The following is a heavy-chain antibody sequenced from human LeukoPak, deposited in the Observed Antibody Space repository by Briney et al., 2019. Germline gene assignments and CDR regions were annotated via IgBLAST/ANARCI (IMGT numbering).Heavy chain of an antibody. CDR1: GYTFTGYY. CDR2: INPNSGGT. D-gene: IGHD6-13*01. CDR3: ARTEQLVRWWFDP. Sequence: ASVKVSCKASGYTFTGYYMHWVRQAPGQGLEWMGWINPNSGGTNYAQKFQGRVTMTRDTSISTAYMELSGLRSDDTAVYYCARTEQLVRWWFDPWGQGTLVTVSS. V-gene: IGHV1-2*02. J-gene: IGHJ5*02.